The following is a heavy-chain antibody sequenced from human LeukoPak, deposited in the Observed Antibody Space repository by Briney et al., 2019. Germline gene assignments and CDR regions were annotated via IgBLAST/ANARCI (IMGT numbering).Heavy chain of an antibody. CDR3: ARDSLYCSGGSCPMDV. D-gene: IGHD2-15*01. J-gene: IGHJ6*03. V-gene: IGHV1-2*02. CDR2: INPNSGGT. CDR1: GYSFSGHY. Sequence: GASVKVSCKASGYSFSGHYIHWVRQAPGQGLEWMGWINPNSGGTNYAQKFQGRVTMTRDTSISTAYMELSRLRSDDTAVYYCARDSLYCSGGSCPMDVWGKGTTVTVSS.